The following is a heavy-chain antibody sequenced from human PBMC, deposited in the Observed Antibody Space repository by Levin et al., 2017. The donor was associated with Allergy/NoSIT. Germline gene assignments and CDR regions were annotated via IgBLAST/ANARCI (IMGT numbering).Heavy chain of an antibody. V-gene: IGHV3-23*01. CDR1: GFTFSTYA. D-gene: IGHD2-15*01. CDR2: ISGSGDGT. J-gene: IGHJ4*02. Sequence: GESLKISCAASGFTFSTYAMYWFRQAPGKGPEWVSSISGSGDGTYYGDSVKGRFTVSRDNSKNTLYLQMNSLTAEDTALYFCVACSGGSCYRRPMGFDHWGQGTLVTVSS. CDR3: VACSGGSCYRRPMGFDH.